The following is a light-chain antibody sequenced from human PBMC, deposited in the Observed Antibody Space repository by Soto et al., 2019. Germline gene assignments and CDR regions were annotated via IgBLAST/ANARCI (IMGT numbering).Light chain of an antibody. Sequence: EIVLTQSPGTLSLSPGERATLSCRASQSVSSTYLAWYQHKPGQAPRLLLYGASTRAAGIPDRFSGSGSGTDFTLTISRLEPEDFAVYYCQQYGSSQLFFGQGTKLEIK. CDR1: QSVSSTY. CDR2: GAS. J-gene: IGKJ2*01. CDR3: QQYGSSQLF. V-gene: IGKV3-20*01.